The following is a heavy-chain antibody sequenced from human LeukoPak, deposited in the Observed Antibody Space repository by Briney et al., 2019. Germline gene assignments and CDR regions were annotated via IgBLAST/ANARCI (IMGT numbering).Heavy chain of an antibody. J-gene: IGHJ4*02. V-gene: IGHV4-61*05. CDR3: ARSTRGLVSTYYFDY. CDR1: GGSISSSSYY. CDR2: IYYSGST. Sequence: SETLSLTCTVSGGSISSSSYYWSWIRQPLGKGLEWIGYIYYSGSTNYNPSLKSRVTISVDTSKNQFSLKLSSVTAADTAVYYCARSTRGLVSTYYFDYWGQGTLVTVSS. D-gene: IGHD5/OR15-5a*01.